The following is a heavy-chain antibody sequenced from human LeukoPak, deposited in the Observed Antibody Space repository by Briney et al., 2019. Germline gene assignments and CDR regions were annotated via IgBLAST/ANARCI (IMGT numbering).Heavy chain of an antibody. CDR3: ARAPVTPGAFDI. CDR1: GGSINIWGYS. J-gene: IGHJ3*02. CDR2: ISYSGST. Sequence: PSETLSLTCTVSGGSINIWGYSWGWIRQPPGKGLEWVASISYSGSTYYNPSLRSRVTISVDKSKNQFSLKLSSVTAADTAVYYCARAPVTPGAFDIWGQGTMVTVSS. V-gene: IGHV4-39*07. D-gene: IGHD4-11*01.